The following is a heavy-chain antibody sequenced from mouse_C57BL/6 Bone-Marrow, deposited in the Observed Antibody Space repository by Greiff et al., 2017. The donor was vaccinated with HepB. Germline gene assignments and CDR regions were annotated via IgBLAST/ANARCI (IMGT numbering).Heavy chain of an antibody. J-gene: IGHJ3*01. V-gene: IGHV3-6*01. CDR2: ISYDGSN. D-gene: IGHD1-1*01. Sequence: DVQLQESGPGLVKPSQSLSLTCSVTGYSITSGYYWNWIRQFPGNKLEWMGYISYDGSNNYNPSLKNRISITRDTSKNQFFLKLNSVTTEDTATYYCARDRRYYYGSSYWFAYWGQGTLVTVSA. CDR1: GYSITSGYY. CDR3: ARDRRYYYGSSYWFAY.